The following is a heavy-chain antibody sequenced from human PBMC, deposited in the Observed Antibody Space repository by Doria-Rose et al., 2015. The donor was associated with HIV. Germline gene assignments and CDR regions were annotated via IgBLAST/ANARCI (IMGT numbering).Heavy chain of an antibody. J-gene: IGHJ4*02. Sequence: QITLKESGPVLVKPTETLTLTCTVSGVSLSSPGMGVSWIRQPPGKALEWLANILSNDERSYKTSLKSRLTIARCTSNSQVVLTMTDMDPVDTATYYCARIKSSRWYHKYYFDFWGQGTLVIVSA. CDR1: GVSLSSPGMG. D-gene: IGHD6-13*01. V-gene: IGHV2-26*01. CDR2: ILSNDER. CDR3: ARIKSSRWYHKYYFDF.